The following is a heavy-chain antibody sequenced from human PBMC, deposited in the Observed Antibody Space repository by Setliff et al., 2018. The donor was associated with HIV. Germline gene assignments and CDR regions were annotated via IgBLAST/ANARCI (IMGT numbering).Heavy chain of an antibody. CDR3: ARTQDRYYYYYYMDV. CDR1: GFTFSSYS. V-gene: IGHV3-21*04. CDR2: ISSGSSYI. J-gene: IGHJ6*03. Sequence: PGGSLRLSCAASGFTFSSYSMNWVRQAPGKGLEWVSSISSGSSYIYYAESVKGRFTISRDNAKNSLYLQMNSPRAEDTAVYYCARTQDRYYYYYYMDVWGKGTTVTVSS.